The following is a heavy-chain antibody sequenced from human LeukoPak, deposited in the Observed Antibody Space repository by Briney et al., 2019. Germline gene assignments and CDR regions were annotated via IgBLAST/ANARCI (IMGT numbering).Heavy chain of an antibody. J-gene: IGHJ4*02. CDR3: ARHPSEEQWPYYFDY. Sequence: SETLSLTCAVSGYSISSDYYWGWIRQPPGNGLEWIGSIYHSGSTYYNPSLKSRVTMSVDTSRNQFSLTLTSVAAADTAVYYCARHPSEEQWPYYFDYWGQGTLVTVSS. CDR2: IYHSGST. D-gene: IGHD6-19*01. V-gene: IGHV4-38-2*01. CDR1: GYSISSDYY.